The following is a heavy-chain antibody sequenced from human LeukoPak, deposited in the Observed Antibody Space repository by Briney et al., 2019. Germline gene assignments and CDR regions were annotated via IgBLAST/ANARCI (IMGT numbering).Heavy chain of an antibody. CDR1: GFTFSSYW. Sequence: GGSLRLSCAASGFTFSSYWMHWVRQAPGKGLVWVSRIKSDGSTNYADSVKGRFTISRDNAKNTVSLQMNSLRAEDTGVYYCARXXXEIGGYXPXXXXXWXQGXLVTVSS. J-gene: IGHJ1*01. CDR3: ARXXXEIGGYXPXXXXX. D-gene: IGHD3-22*01. V-gene: IGHV3-74*01. CDR2: IKSDGST.